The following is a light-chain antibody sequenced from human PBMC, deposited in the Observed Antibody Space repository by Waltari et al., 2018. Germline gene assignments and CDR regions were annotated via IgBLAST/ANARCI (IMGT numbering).Light chain of an antibody. CDR1: QSISTY. CDR3: QQGYSSPPYT. V-gene: IGKV1-39*01. CDR2: AAT. Sequence: DFQMTQSPSTLSASVGDRVTITCRASQSISTYLNWYQQKPGKAPSLLIFAATSLQSGVPSRFSGSGSGTEFTLTISNLQPEDFATYYCQQGYSSPPYTFGQGTKLLI. J-gene: IGKJ2*01.